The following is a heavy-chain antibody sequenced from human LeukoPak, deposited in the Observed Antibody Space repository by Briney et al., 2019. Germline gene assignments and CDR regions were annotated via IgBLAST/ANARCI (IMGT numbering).Heavy chain of an antibody. Sequence: ASVKVSCKASGYTFTGYYMHWVRQAPGQGLEWMGWINPNSGGTNYAQKFQGRVTMTRDTSISTAYMELSRLRSDDTALYYCARDRGIAVAGYSFDYWGQGTLVTVSS. V-gene: IGHV1-2*02. CDR3: ARDRGIAVAGYSFDY. D-gene: IGHD6-19*01. CDR2: INPNSGGT. CDR1: GYTFTGYY. J-gene: IGHJ4*02.